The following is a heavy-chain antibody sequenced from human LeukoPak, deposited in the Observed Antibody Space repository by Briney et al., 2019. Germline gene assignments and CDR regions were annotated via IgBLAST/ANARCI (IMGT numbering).Heavy chain of an antibody. Sequence: GGSLRLSCAASGFTFSSYAKNWVRQAPGKGLEWVSYITNNGTTIYYADSVKGRFTISRDNAENSLYLQMNSLRAEDTAVYYCAKSGVGAAADPYGMDVWGQGTTVTVSS. D-gene: IGHD6-13*01. CDR1: GFTFSSYA. J-gene: IGHJ6*02. CDR3: AKSGVGAAADPYGMDV. V-gene: IGHV3-48*03. CDR2: ITNNGTTI.